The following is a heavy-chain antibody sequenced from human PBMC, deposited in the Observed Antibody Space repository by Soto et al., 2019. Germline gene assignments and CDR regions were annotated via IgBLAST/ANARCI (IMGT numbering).Heavy chain of an antibody. Sequence: ETLSLTCTVSGGSISSSSYSWGWIRQPPGKGLEWIGSIDYSGSTYSNPSLNSRVTMSVDTSKNQFSLKLSSVTAADTAVYYCARHYFDSSGYYLQGVDSWGQGTLVTVSS. CDR1: GGSISSSSYS. D-gene: IGHD3-22*01. CDR3: ARHYFDSSGYYLQGVDS. J-gene: IGHJ4*02. CDR2: IDYSGST. V-gene: IGHV4-39*01.